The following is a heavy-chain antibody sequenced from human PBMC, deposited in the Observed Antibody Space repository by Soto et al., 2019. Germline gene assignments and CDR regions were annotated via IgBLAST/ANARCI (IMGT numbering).Heavy chain of an antibody. CDR3: ARRRNSGYDPAGLGYYYYGMDV. CDR2: IYPGDSDT. CDR1: GYSFTSYW. V-gene: IGHV5-51*01. D-gene: IGHD5-12*01. Sequence: EVQLVQSGAEVKKPGESLKISCKGSGYSFTSYWIGWVRQMPGKGLEWMGIIYPGDSDTRYSPSFQGQVTISADKSISTAYLQWSSLKASDTAMYYCARRRNSGYDPAGLGYYYYGMDVWGQGTTVTVSS. J-gene: IGHJ6*02.